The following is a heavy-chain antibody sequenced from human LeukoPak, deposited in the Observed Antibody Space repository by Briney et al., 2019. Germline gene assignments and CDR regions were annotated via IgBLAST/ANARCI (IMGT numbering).Heavy chain of an antibody. Sequence: GASLKISCKGSGYSFASHWITWMRQVPGKGLEWMGIIYRGDSDTRYSPSFQGQVTISADKSISTAYLQWSSLKASDTAVYFCARHLLDGAVTTALDYWGQGTLVTVSS. J-gene: IGHJ4*02. CDR1: GYSFASHW. V-gene: IGHV5-51*01. D-gene: IGHD4-17*01. CDR3: ARHLLDGAVTTALDY. CDR2: IYRGDSDT.